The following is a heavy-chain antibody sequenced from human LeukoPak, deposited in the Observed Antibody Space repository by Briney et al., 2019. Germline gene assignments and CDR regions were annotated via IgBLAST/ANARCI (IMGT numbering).Heavy chain of an antibody. CDR3: ARDFYSSAISLNFDY. CDR1: GFTFSSYG. V-gene: IGHV3-21*01. CDR2: ISSSSSYI. J-gene: IGHJ4*02. D-gene: IGHD6-25*01. Sequence: GGSLRLSCAASGFTFSSYGMNWVRQAPGKGLEWVSSISSSSSYIYYADSVKGRFTISRDNAKNSLYLQMNSLRAEDTAVYYCARDFYSSAISLNFDYWGQGTLVTVSS.